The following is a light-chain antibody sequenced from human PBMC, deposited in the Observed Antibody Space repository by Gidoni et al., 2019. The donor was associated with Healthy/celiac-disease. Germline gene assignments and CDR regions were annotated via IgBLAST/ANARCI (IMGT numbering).Light chain of an antibody. V-gene: IGKV3-11*01. CDR2: DAS. CDR3: QQRSNWPPLT. Sequence: EIVFTQSPATLSLSPGERATLSCRASQSVSSYLAWYQQKPGQAPRLLIYDASNRATGIPARFSGSGYGTDVTLTISSLEPEDFAVYYCQQRSNWPPLTFGGGTKVEIK. CDR1: QSVSSY. J-gene: IGKJ4*01.